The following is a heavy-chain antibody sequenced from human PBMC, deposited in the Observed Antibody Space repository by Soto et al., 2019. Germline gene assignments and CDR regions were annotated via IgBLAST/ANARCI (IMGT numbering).Heavy chain of an antibody. V-gene: IGHV3-30-3*01. CDR1: GFTFSSYV. J-gene: IGHJ4*02. D-gene: IGHD6-19*01. CDR2: ISDDGSNK. Sequence: EGSLRLSCAASGFTFSSYVMHWVLQAPDKGLEWVAVISDDGSNKYYADSVKGRFTISRDNSKYTLYLQMNSLRTEDTAVYYCARDDASGWYTYTLDYWGQGALVNVSS. CDR3: ARDDASGWYTYTLDY.